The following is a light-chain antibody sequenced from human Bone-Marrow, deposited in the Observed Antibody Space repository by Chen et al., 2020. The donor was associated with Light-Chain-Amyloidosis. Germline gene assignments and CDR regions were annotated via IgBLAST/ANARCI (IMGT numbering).Light chain of an antibody. J-gene: IGKJ4*01. Sequence: EIVLTQSPATLSLSPGERVTLSCRASQSVSSYLAWYQQKPGQAPRLLIYAASNRATGIPARFSGSGSGTDFTLTISSLEPEDFAVYYCQQRSNWPTFGGGTKVEIK. V-gene: IGKV3-11*01. CDR3: QQRSNWPT. CDR1: QSVSSY. CDR2: AAS.